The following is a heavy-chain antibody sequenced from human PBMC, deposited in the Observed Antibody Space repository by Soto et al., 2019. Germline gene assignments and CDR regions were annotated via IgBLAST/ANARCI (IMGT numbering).Heavy chain of an antibody. J-gene: IGHJ5*02. CDR1: GASCSVYY. D-gene: IGHD2-2*01. V-gene: IGHV4-34*01. CDR2: INHSGST. Sequence: SEVLSLSCAVYGASCSVYYWSLILQPPGKGLEWIGEINHSGSTNYNPSLKSRVTISVDTSKNQFSLKLSSVTAADTAVYYCARGARGPAAIWFDPWGQGTLVTSPQ. CDR3: ARGARGPAAIWFDP.